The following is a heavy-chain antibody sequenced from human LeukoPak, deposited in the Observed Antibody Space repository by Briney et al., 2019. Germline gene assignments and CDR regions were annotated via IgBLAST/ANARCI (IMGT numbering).Heavy chain of an antibody. D-gene: IGHD6-6*01. V-gene: IGHV3-23*01. CDR2: ISGSGGST. J-gene: IGHJ4*02. CDR3: ARGAEQLVLGY. Sequence: GGSLRLSCAASGFTFSSYVMSWVRQAPGKGLEWVSAISGSGGSTYYADSVKGRFTISRDNSKNTLFLQVNSLRAGDTAVYYCARGAEQLVLGYWGQGTLVTVSS. CDR1: GFTFSSYV.